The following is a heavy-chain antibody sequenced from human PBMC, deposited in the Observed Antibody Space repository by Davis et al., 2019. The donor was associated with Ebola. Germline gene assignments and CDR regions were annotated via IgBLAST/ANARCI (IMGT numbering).Heavy chain of an antibody. Sequence: GSLRLSCTVSGASIRSYYWTWIRQAPGKGLEWIGYIYYSASTNYNPSLKSRVTISVDTSKNQFSLKLSSVTAADTAMYYCARRGTSSWYAGWFDPWGQGTLVTVSS. CDR3: ARRGTSSWYAGWFDP. D-gene: IGHD6-13*01. CDR2: IYYSAST. J-gene: IGHJ5*02. V-gene: IGHV4-59*08. CDR1: GASIRSYY.